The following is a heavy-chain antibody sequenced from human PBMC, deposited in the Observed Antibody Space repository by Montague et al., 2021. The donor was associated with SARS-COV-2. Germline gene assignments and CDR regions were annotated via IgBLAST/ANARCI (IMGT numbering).Heavy chain of an antibody. J-gene: IGHJ3*02. CDR1: GGSISSYY. V-gene: IGHV4-59*01. Sequence: SETLSLTCTVSGGSISSYYWSWIRQPPGKGLEWIGYIYYSGSTNYDPSLKSRVTISLDTSKNQFSLKLNSVTAADTAVYYCSRGSYVPDAFDIWGQGTMVTVSS. CDR3: SRGSYVPDAFDI. D-gene: IGHD3-10*02. CDR2: IYYSGST.